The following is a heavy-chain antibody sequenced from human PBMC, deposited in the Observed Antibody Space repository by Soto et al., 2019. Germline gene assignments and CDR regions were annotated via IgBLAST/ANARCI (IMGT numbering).Heavy chain of an antibody. J-gene: IGHJ4*02. CDR1: GFSVTSYA. CDR3: AKDRYCSATSCQDFGS. Sequence: PGGSLRLSCAASGFSVTSYAMSWLRQAPGKGLEWVSVRSGSGIGKDYADSVKGRFTSSRDNSRNTLYLQMSGLRVEDTAVYYCAKDRYCSATSCQDFGSWGQGTLVTVSS. D-gene: IGHD2-2*01. V-gene: IGHV3-23*01. CDR2: RSGSGIGK.